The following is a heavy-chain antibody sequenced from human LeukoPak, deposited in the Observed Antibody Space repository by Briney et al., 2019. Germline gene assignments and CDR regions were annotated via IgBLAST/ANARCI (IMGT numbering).Heavy chain of an antibody. CDR3: AGEDNSSGYRPFDI. Sequence: ASVKVSCKASGYTFSGYYIHWVRQAPGQGLEWMGRINPNNGGTNYAQKFQGRVTMTRDMSMSTAYMELSRLRSDDTAVYYCAGEDNSSGYRPFDIWGQGTMVTVPS. CDR2: INPNNGGT. V-gene: IGHV1-2*06. CDR1: GYTFSGYY. J-gene: IGHJ3*02. D-gene: IGHD3-22*01.